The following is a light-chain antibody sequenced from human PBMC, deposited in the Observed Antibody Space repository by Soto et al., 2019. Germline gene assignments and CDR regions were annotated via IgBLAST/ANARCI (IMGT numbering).Light chain of an antibody. J-gene: IGKJ1*01. Sequence: VFSQSPSTGSASPCGSGTLSCRASQSVSRKLVWYQQTPGQATRLLIDGASTRATGIPERFSGSGSGTEFTLTISSLQSEDFAVYYCQQYTNWPKTFGQGTKVDIK. V-gene: IGKV3D-15*01. CDR2: GAS. CDR1: QSVSRK. CDR3: QQYTNWPKT.